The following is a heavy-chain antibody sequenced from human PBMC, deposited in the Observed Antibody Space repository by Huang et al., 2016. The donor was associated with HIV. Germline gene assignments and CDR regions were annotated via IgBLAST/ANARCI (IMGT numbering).Heavy chain of an antibody. D-gene: IGHD6-13*01. CDR1: GFSILIYY. J-gene: IGHJ5*01. Sequence: QVQLVQSGAEVKKPGASVTISCKASGFSILIYYIHWVRQAPGQGLEWKGIVNPSGGGADYAQTVKGRVTMTRDTSTRTLYMELSSLRSEDTAVYYCAREGITPSGTEVSGFDFWGQGTPVSVSS. V-gene: IGHV1-46*03. CDR3: AREGITPSGTEVSGFDF. CDR2: VNPSGGGA.